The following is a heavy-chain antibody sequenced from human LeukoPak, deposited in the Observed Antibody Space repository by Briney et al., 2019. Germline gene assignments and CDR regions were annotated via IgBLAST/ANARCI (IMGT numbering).Heavy chain of an antibody. V-gene: IGHV1-2*02. Sequence: ASVKVSCKASEYTFSDNYIHWVRQAPGQGLEWMGWINPKSGGTNYAQKFQGRVTMTRDTSISTAYMELSRLRSDDTAVYYCARGVYVVRELFEYWGQGTLVTVSS. CDR3: ARGVYVVRELFEY. CDR1: EYTFSDNY. D-gene: IGHD3-10*01. J-gene: IGHJ4*02. CDR2: INPKSGGT.